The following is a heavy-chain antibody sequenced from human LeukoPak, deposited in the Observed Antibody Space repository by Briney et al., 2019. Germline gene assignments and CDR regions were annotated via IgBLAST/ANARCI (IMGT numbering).Heavy chain of an antibody. CDR2: ISAYNGNT. CDR1: GYTFTSYG. CDR3: ARDAGDTAMGWGWYFDL. J-gene: IGHJ2*01. V-gene: IGHV1-18*01. D-gene: IGHD5-18*01. Sequence: ASVKVSCKASGYTFTSYGISWVRQAPGQGLQWMGWISAYNGNTSYAQKLQGRVTMTTDTSTSTAYMELRSLRSDDTAVYYCARDAGDTAMGWGWYFDLWGRGTLVTVSS.